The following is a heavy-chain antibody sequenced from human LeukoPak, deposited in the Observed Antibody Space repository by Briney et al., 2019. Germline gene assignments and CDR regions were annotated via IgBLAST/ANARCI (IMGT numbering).Heavy chain of an antibody. CDR3: ARDAAAGFDY. CDR2: IYYSGST. D-gene: IGHD6-13*01. Sequence: SETLSLTCTVSGGSISSYYWSWIRQPPGTGLEWIGYIYYSGSTNYNPSLKSRVTISVDTSKNQFSLKLSSVTAADTAVYYCARDAAAGFDYWGQGTLVTVSS. J-gene: IGHJ4*02. CDR1: GGSISSYY. V-gene: IGHV4-59*01.